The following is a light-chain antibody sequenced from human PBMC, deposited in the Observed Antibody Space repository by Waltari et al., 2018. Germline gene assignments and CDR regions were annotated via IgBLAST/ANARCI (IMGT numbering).Light chain of an antibody. CDR3: QQYDTSPGT. Sequence: EIVLTQSPSTLSLSAGDTATLSCRACPSLSVAYLAWYQHRSGQAPRLLIYGSYYRATGIPDMFSGSGSGTDFTFTITRLEPDDFAVYYCQQYDTSPGTFGQGTNLEI. J-gene: IGKJ2*01. V-gene: IGKV3-20*01. CDR2: GSY. CDR1: PSLSVAY.